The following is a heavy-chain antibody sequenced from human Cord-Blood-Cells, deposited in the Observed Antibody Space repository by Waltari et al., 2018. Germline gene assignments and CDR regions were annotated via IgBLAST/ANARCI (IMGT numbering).Heavy chain of an antibody. J-gene: IGHJ2*01. CDR2: ISGSGGST. D-gene: IGHD7-27*01. CDR1: GFTFSSYA. Sequence: EVQLLESGGGLVQPGGSLRLSCAASGFTFSSYAMSWVRQALGKGLEWVSAISGSGGSTYYADSVEGRFTISRDNSKNTLYLQMNSLRAEDTAVYYCAKDRAGITGGVGRYFDRWGRGTLVTVSS. V-gene: IGHV3-23*01. CDR3: AKDRAGITGGVGRYFDR.